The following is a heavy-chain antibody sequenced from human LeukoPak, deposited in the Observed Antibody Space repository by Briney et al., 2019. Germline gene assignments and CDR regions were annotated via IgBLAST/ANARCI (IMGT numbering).Heavy chain of an antibody. D-gene: IGHD6-13*01. Sequence: GGSLRLSCAASGFTVSSNYMSWVRQAPGKGLEWVSVIYSGGSTYYADSVKGRFTISRDNSKNTLYLQMNSLRAEGTAVYYCASQRYSSSWYGRWYNYYYYYMDVWGKGTTVTVSS. V-gene: IGHV3-53*01. CDR1: GFTVSSNY. CDR2: IYSGGST. CDR3: ASQRYSSSWYGRWYNYYYYYMDV. J-gene: IGHJ6*03.